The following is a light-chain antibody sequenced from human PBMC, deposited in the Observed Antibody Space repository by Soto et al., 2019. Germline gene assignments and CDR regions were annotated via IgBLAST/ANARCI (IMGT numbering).Light chain of an antibody. CDR1: QSISSY. Sequence: DIQMTQSPSSLSASVGDRVTITCRASQSISSYLNWYQQKPGKAPKLLIYAASSLQSGVPSRFSGSGSETDFTLTISSLQPEDFATYYCQQRYSTSWTFGQGTKVEIK. V-gene: IGKV1-39*01. CDR3: QQRYSTSWT. J-gene: IGKJ1*01. CDR2: AAS.